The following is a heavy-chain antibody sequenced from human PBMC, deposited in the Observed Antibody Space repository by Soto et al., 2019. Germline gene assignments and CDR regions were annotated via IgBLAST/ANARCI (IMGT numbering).Heavy chain of an antibody. D-gene: IGHD3-10*01. J-gene: IGHJ4*02. CDR1: GFTFSSFW. V-gene: IGHV3-74*01. Sequence: EVQLVESGGGLVQPGGSLRLSCAVSGFTFSSFWMHWVRQAPGEGLVWVSRINTDGSSTSYADSVKGRFTISRDNAKTTMYLHMNSLRVENTAMYYAAKRGVDTFGLAYWGQGTLVTVSS. CDR2: INTDGSST. CDR3: AKRGVDTFGLAY.